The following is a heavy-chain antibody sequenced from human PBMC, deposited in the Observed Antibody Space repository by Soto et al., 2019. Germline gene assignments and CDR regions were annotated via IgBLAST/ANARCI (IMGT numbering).Heavy chain of an antibody. Sequence: ASVKVSCKASGYTFTGYYMHWVRQAPGQGLEWMGWINPNSGGTNYAQKFQGWVTMTRDTSISTAYMELSRLRSDDTAVYYCARGYCTNGVCDYFDYWGQGTLVTVSS. J-gene: IGHJ4*02. CDR3: ARGYCTNGVCDYFDY. CDR2: INPNSGGT. D-gene: IGHD2-8*01. CDR1: GYTFTGYY. V-gene: IGHV1-2*04.